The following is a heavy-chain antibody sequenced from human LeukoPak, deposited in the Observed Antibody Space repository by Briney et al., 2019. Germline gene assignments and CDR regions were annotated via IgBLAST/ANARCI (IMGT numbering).Heavy chain of an antibody. Sequence: PGGSLRLSCAASGFTFSSYGMHWVRQAPGKGLEWVAVISYDGSDKYYADSVKGRFTISRDNSKNTLYLQMNSLRAEDTAVYYCAREGLELTSWYYFDYWGQGTLVTVSS. CDR1: GFTFSSYG. V-gene: IGHV3-30*03. CDR3: AREGLELTSWYYFDY. D-gene: IGHD1-7*01. CDR2: ISYDGSDK. J-gene: IGHJ4*02.